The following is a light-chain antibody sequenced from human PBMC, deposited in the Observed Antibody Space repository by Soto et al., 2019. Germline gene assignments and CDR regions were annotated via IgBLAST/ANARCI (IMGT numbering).Light chain of an antibody. CDR3: QQSYSTPS. Sequence: DIHITHSPSSLSSSFVERVTITCRASQSISSYLNWYQQKPGKAPKLLIYAASSLQSGVPSRFSGSGSGTDFTLTISSLQTEDFATYYCQQSYSTPSFGPGTKVDIK. V-gene: IGKV1-39*01. CDR2: AAS. CDR1: QSISSY. J-gene: IGKJ3*01.